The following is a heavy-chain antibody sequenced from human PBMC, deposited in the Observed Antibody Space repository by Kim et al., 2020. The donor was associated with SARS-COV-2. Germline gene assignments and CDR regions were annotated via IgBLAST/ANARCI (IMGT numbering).Heavy chain of an antibody. CDR3: ARVRYSSSWYGSSGYYYGMDV. V-gene: IGHV1-8*01. Sequence: ASVKVSCKASGYTFTSYDINWVRQATGQGLEWMGWMNPNSGNTGYAQKFQGRVTMTRNTSISTAYMELSSLRSEDTAVYYCARVRYSSSWYGSSGYYYGMDVWGQGTTVTVSS. CDR1: GYTFTSYD. J-gene: IGHJ6*02. CDR2: MNPNSGNT. D-gene: IGHD6-13*01.